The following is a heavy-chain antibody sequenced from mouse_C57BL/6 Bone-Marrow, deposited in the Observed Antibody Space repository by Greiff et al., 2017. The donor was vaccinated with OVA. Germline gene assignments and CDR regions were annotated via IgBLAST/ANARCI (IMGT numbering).Heavy chain of an antibody. Sequence: QVQLKQSGAELVRPGASVTLSCKASGYTFTDYEMHWVKQTPVHGLEWIGAIDPETGGTAYNQKFKGKAILTADKSSSTAYMELRSLTSEDSAVYYCTRRLGRCFALFAYWGQGTLVTVSA. CDR2: IDPETGGT. V-gene: IGHV1-15*01. D-gene: IGHD4-1*01. CDR1: GYTFTDYE. CDR3: TRRLGRCFALFAY. J-gene: IGHJ3*01.